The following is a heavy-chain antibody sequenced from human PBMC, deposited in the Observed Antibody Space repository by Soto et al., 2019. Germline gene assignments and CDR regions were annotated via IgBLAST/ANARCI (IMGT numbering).Heavy chain of an antibody. D-gene: IGHD6-19*01. V-gene: IGHV1-18*01. CDR1: GYTFTNFG. CDR2: ISTSNGDT. CDR3: ARTIAVAAQDI. J-gene: IGHJ4*02. Sequence: QVQLVQSGDEVKKPGASVKVSCRASGYTFTNFGINWVRQAPGQGLEWMGWISTSNGDTNYAQKFRGRATMTTDTSTTTAHLEVRSLRSDDTAVYFCARTIAVAAQDIWGQGTLVTVSS.